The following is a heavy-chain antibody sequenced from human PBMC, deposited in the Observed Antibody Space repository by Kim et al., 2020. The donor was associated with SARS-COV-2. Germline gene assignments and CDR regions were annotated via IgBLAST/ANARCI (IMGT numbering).Heavy chain of an antibody. D-gene: IGHD4-4*01. V-gene: IGHV1-69*13. CDR1: GGTFSSYA. CDR2: IIPIFGTA. Sequence: SVKVSCKASGGTFSSYAISWVRQAPGQGLEWMGGIIPIFGTANYAQKFQGRVTITADESTSTAYMELSSLRSEDTAVYYCARLGTVTVTSKPSYYFDYWGQGTLVTVSS. CDR3: ARLGTVTVTSKPSYYFDY. J-gene: IGHJ4*02.